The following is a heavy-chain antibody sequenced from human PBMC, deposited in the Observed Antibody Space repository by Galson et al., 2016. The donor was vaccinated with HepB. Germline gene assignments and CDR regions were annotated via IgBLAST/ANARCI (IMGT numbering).Heavy chain of an antibody. D-gene: IGHD2/OR15-2a*01. J-gene: IGHJ5*02. CDR2: ISGDGRNT. V-gene: IGHV3-43*02. Sequence: SLRLSCAASGPPSNNYAMHWVRQAPGKGLECVSLISGDGRNTYYADSVKGRFSISRDNSKKSLYLEMNSLRTEDTAFYYCGILYGGFDPWGQGTLVTVSS. CDR3: GILYGGFDP. CDR1: GPPSNNYA.